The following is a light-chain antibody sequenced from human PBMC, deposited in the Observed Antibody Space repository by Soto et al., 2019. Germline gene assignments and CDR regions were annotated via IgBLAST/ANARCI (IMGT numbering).Light chain of an antibody. CDR1: SSNIGSNT. J-gene: IGLJ2*01. Sequence: QSGLTQPPSTSGTPGQWVTISCSGSSSNIGSNTVNWYQQLPGTAPKILIYDDNQRPSGVPERFSGSKSGTSASLAISGLQSEDEADYYCASWDDSLNGVLFGGGTKVTVL. CDR2: DDN. CDR3: ASWDDSLNGVL. V-gene: IGLV1-44*01.